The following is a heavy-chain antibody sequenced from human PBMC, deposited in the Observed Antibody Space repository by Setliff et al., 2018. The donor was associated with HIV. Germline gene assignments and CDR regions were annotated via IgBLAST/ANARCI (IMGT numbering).Heavy chain of an antibody. CDR3: ARLGSGWSDSYYYAMDV. D-gene: IGHD6-19*01. Sequence: ASVKVSCKASGYTFTTYGISWVRQAPGHGLEWMGWISPYIGHTNYAQNFQGRVTMTIDTSTSTDYMELRSLRSDDTAVYFCARLGSGWSDSYYYAMDVWGQGTTVTVSS. V-gene: IGHV1-18*01. J-gene: IGHJ6*02. CDR2: ISPYIGHT. CDR1: GYTFTTYG.